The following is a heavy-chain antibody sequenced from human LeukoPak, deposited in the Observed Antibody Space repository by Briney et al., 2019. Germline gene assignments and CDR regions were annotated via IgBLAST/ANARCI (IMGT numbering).Heavy chain of an antibody. CDR1: GFIFSPYA. CDR3: VKDRWVDY. V-gene: IGHV3-64D*09. D-gene: IGHD4-23*01. CDR2: ISSNGDST. J-gene: IGHJ4*02. Sequence: GGSLRLSCSASGFIFSPYAMHWVRQAPGKGLEYVSSISSNGDSTYYADSVKGRFTISRDNSKNTVYLQMSSLRVDDTAVYYCVKDRWVDYWGQGTLVTVSS.